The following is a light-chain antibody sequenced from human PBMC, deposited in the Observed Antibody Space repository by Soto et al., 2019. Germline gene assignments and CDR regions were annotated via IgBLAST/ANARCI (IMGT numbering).Light chain of an antibody. CDR3: CAYAGDSTPVV. CDR2: DVT. CDR1: GNVDYNY. V-gene: IGLV2-11*01. Sequence: QSVLTQPRSVSGSPGQSVTISCSGTGNVDYNYVSWYQQFPGRAPKLIIYDVTKRPSGVPDRLSGSESGNTASLIISGLQAEDEAHYYCCAYAGDSTPVVLGGGTKLTVL. J-gene: IGLJ2*01.